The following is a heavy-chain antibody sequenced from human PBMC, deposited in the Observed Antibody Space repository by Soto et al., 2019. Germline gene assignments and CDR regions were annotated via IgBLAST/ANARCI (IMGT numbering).Heavy chain of an antibody. V-gene: IGHV4-30-4*01. CDR3: ARDSVVAASDC. CDR2: IYYSGST. J-gene: IGHJ4*02. CDR1: GGSISSGDYY. Sequence: SETLSLTCTVSGGSISSGDYYWSWIRQPPGKGLEWIGYIYYSGSTYYNPSPKSRVTISVDTSKNQFSLKLSSVTAADTAVYYCARDSVVAASDCWGQGTLVTVSS. D-gene: IGHD2-15*01.